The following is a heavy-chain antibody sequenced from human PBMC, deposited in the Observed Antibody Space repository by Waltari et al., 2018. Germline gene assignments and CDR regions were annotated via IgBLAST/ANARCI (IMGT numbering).Heavy chain of an antibody. D-gene: IGHD3-3*01. CDR1: GFTFGDYA. CDR3: TRSSVLRFLEWLGYYYGMDV. V-gene: IGHV3-49*03. J-gene: IGHJ6*02. CDR2: IRSKAYGGTT. Sequence: EVQLVESGGGLVQPGRSLRLSCTASGFTFGDYAMSWFRQAPGKGLEGVGCIRSKAYGGTTEYAASVKGRFTISSDDSKSIAYLQMNSLKTEDTAVYYCTRSSVLRFLEWLGYYYGMDVWGQGTTVTVSS.